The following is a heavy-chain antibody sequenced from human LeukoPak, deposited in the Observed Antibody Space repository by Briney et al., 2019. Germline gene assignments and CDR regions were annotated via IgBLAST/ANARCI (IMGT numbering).Heavy chain of an antibody. J-gene: IGHJ3*02. CDR1: GGSISSSNW. CDR2: IYHSGST. V-gene: IGHV4-4*02. D-gene: IGHD2-15*01. Sequence: SGTLSLTCAVSGGSISSSNWWSWVRQPPGKGLEWIGEIYHSGSTNYNPSLKSRVTISVDKSKNQFSLKLSSVTAADTAVYYCARKPGYCSGGSCYSDALDIWGQGTMVTVSS. CDR3: ARKPGYCSGGSCYSDALDI.